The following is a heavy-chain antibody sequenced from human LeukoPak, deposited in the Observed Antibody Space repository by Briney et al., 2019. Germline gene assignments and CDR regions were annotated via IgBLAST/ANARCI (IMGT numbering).Heavy chain of an antibody. D-gene: IGHD4-17*01. CDR1: GYTFTSYG. CDR3: ARQMWYGDYLVSAFDY. V-gene: IGHV1-69*13. J-gene: IGHJ4*02. CDR2: IIPIFGTP. Sequence: GASVKVSCKASGYTFTSYGISWVRQAPGQGLEWMGGIIPIFGTPNYAQKFQGRVTITADESTSTAYMELSSLRSEDTAVYYCARQMWYGDYLVSAFDYWGQGTLVTVSS.